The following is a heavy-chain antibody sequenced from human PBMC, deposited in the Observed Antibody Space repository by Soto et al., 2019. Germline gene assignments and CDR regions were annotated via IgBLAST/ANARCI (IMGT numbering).Heavy chain of an antibody. CDR1: GYAFTTYG. CDR3: ARGRYGDY. D-gene: IGHD1-1*01. CDR2: ISAHNGNT. Sequence: QVHLVQSGAEVKKPGASVKVSCKGSGYAFTTYGITWVRQAPGQGLEWMGWISAHNGNTNYAQKLQGRVTVTRDTSTGTAYLELRSLRSDDTAVYYCARGRYGDYWGQGALVTVSS. J-gene: IGHJ4*02. V-gene: IGHV1-18*01.